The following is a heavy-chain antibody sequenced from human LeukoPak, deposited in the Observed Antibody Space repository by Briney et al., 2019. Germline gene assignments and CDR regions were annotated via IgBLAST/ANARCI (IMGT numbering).Heavy chain of an antibody. Sequence: PSETLSLTRAVYGGSFSGYYWSWIRQPPGKGLEWIGEINHSGSTNYNPSLKSRVTISVDTSKNQFSLKLSSVTAADTAVYYCARAAHLGYCSSTSCPRTPFDYWGQGTLVTVSS. CDR3: ARAAHLGYCSSTSCPRTPFDY. D-gene: IGHD2-2*01. CDR1: GGSFSGYY. CDR2: INHSGST. J-gene: IGHJ4*02. V-gene: IGHV4-34*01.